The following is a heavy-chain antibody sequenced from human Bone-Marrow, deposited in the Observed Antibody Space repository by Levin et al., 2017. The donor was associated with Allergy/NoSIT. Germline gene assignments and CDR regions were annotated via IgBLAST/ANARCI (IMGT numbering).Heavy chain of an antibody. J-gene: IGHJ4*02. Sequence: PGGSLRLSCEVSSLTFSSFGFHWIRQAPGKGLEWVALMSKDGSNEQYADSVKGRFTISRDNSKNTLYLQMYSLTAEDTAIYYCASDYGSGHEMATFEYWGQGVLVTVSS. CDR2: MSKDGSNE. CDR3: ASDYGSGHEMATFEY. CDR1: SLTFSSFG. V-gene: IGHV3-33*01. D-gene: IGHD3-10*01.